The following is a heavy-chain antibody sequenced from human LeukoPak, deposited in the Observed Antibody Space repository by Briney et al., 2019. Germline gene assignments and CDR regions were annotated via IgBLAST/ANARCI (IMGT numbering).Heavy chain of an antibody. Sequence: GASVKVSCKASGYTFTGDYIHWLRQAPGQGLECMGWINPNSGGTNYAQKFQGRVTMTRDTSISTAYMELSRLRSDDTAVYYCARGGSGSYFSWLDPWGQGTLVTVSS. J-gene: IGHJ5*02. V-gene: IGHV1-2*02. CDR3: ARGGSGSYFSWLDP. CDR1: GYTFTGDY. D-gene: IGHD3-10*01. CDR2: INPNSGGT.